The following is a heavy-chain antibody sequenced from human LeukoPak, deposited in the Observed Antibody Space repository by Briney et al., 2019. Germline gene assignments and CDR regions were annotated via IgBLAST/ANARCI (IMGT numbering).Heavy chain of an antibody. CDR1: GLTFSRYW. V-gene: IGHV3-7*01. J-gene: IGHJ6*02. D-gene: IGHD3-16*02. CDR2: IEQDGSEK. Sequence: PGRSLRLSCAASGLTFSRYWMSWVRQTPGKGLEWVANIEQDGSEKYYVDSVKGRFTISRDNAKNSLYLQMNSLRAEDTAVYYCARSNMITFGGVIAPNYYYGMDVWGQGTTVTVSS. CDR3: ARSNMITFGGVIAPNYYYGMDV.